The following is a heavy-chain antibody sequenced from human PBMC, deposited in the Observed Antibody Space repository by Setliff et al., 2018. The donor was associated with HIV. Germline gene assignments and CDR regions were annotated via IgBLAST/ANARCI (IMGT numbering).Heavy chain of an antibody. CDR3: ARTVRREFRTNVGDHYYFYMDV. CDR1: GDSISSGSNY. D-gene: IGHD3-3*01. V-gene: IGHV4-61*02. CDR2: IYTSGP. J-gene: IGHJ6*03. Sequence: PSETLSLTCTVSGDSISSGSNYWSWIRQPAGKGLEWIGRIYTSGPRYNPSLENRVTISVDTSKNQFSLKLSSVTAADTAVYYCARTVRREFRTNVGDHYYFYMDVWGKGTTVTVSS.